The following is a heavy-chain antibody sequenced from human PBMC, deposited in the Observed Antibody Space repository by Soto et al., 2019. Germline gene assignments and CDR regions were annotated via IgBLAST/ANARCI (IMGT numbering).Heavy chain of an antibody. J-gene: IGHJ6*02. CDR2: ISYDGSNK. V-gene: IGHV3-30*18. CDR3: AKPLQWLEPAYYYYYGMDV. D-gene: IGHD6-19*01. Sequence: QVQLVESGGGVVQPGRSLRLSCAASGFTFSSYGMHWVRQAPGKGLEWVAVISYDGSNKYYADSVKGRFTISRDNSKNTLYLQMNSLRAEDTAVYCCAKPLQWLEPAYYYYYGMDVWGQGTTVTVSS. CDR1: GFTFSSYG.